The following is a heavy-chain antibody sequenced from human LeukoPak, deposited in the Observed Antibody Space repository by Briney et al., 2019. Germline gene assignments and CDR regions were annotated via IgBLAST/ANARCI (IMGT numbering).Heavy chain of an antibody. CDR2: INPNSGGT. J-gene: IGHJ4*02. Sequence: ASVKVSCKTSGYTFTGYYMHWVRQAPGQGLQWMGWINPNSGGTNYAQKFQGRVTMTRDTSISTAYMELSRLRSDDTAVYYCARAVLLGTDFDYWGQGTLVTISS. D-gene: IGHD5-18*01. CDR3: ARAVLLGTDFDY. CDR1: GYTFTGYY. V-gene: IGHV1-2*02.